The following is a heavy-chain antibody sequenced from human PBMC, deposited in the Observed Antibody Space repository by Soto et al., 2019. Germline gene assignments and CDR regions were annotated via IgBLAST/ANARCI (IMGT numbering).Heavy chain of an antibody. V-gene: IGHV3-33*01. CDR2: MWYNGSNK. D-gene: IGHD6-19*01. CDR1: GFTFSSYG. J-gene: IGHJ6*03. Sequence: PGGSLRLSCAASGFTFSSYGMHWVRQAPGKGLEWVAVMWYNGSNKYYADSVKGRFTISRDNSKSTLYLQMNSLRAEDTAVYYCARDTRIAVAGTHGFPYYYMDVWGKGTTVTVSS. CDR3: ARDTRIAVAGTHGFPYYYMDV.